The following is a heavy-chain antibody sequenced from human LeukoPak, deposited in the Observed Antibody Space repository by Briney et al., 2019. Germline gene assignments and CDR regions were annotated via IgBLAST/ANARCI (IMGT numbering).Heavy chain of an antibody. CDR1: GFTFSTYA. D-gene: IGHD2-15*01. CDR3: ARYCSGGNCYSGLVY. CDR2: IRGSGGST. Sequence: GGSLRLSCAASGFTFSTYAMTWVRQAPGRGLEWVSAIRGSGGSTYYADSVKGRFTISRDISKSTLYLQMNNLRAEDTAVYYCARYCSGGNCYSGLVYWGQGTLVAVSS. J-gene: IGHJ4*02. V-gene: IGHV3-23*01.